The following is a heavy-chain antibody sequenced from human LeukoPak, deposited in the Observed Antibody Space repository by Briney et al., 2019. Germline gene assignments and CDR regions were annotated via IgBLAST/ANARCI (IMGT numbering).Heavy chain of an antibody. CDR3: ARRMKRRTTAMVTGGWFDP. CDR2: IYHSGST. Sequence: SETLSLTCAVSGGSISSSNWWSWVRQPPGKGLEWIGEIYHSGSTNYNPSLKSRVTISVDTSKNQFSLKLSSVTAADTAVYYCARRMKRRTTAMVTGGWFDPWGQGTLVTVSS. V-gene: IGHV4-4*02. CDR1: GGSISSSNW. J-gene: IGHJ5*02. D-gene: IGHD5-18*01.